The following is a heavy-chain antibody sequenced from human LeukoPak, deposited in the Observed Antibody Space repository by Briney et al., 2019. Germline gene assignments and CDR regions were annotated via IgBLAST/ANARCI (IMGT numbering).Heavy chain of an antibody. D-gene: IGHD3-10*01. V-gene: IGHV4-30-2*01. CDR1: GGSISSGGYS. CDR2: IYHSGST. Sequence: PSETLSLTCAVSGGSISSGGYSCGWIRQPPGRGLGWIGYIYHSGSTYYNPSLKSRVTLSVDRSKNQFSLKLSSVTAAHTAVYYCARGGRLATNDAFDIWGQGRMVTVSS. J-gene: IGHJ3*02. CDR3: ARGGRLATNDAFDI.